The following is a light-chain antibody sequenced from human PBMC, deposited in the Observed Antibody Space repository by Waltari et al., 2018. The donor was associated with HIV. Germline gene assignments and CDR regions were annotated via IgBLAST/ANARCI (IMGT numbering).Light chain of an antibody. J-gene: IGKJ2*01. CDR1: QSVLNSSSNKNS. Sequence: DIVMTQSPESLAVSLGERATINCKSSQSVLNSSSNKNSLAWYQQKSGQSPKLLIYWASTRESGVPERFSGSGSGTDFTLTISSLQAADVAVYYCQQHYTSPYTFGQGTKLEIK. CDR3: QQHYTSPYT. CDR2: WAS. V-gene: IGKV4-1*01.